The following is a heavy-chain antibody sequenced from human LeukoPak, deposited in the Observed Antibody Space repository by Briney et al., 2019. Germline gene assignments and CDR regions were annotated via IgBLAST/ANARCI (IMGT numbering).Heavy chain of an antibody. CDR1: GYTFTTYD. D-gene: IGHD5/OR15-5a*01. Sequence: ASVKVSCKAPGYTFTTYDINWVRQATGQGLEWLGWMNPNSGNTGYPQKFQGRVTFTRNASISTAYIELSSLTSDDTAVYYCARGWRKDSVYEIDYWGQGTLVTVSS. J-gene: IGHJ4*02. CDR3: ARGWRKDSVYEIDY. CDR2: MNPNSGNT. V-gene: IGHV1-8*03.